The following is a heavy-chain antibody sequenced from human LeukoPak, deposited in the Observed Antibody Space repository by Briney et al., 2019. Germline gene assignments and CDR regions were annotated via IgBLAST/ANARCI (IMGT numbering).Heavy chain of an antibody. J-gene: IGHJ4*02. V-gene: IGHV1-18*01. CDR1: GYTFTSYG. D-gene: IGHD3-22*01. CDR2: ISAYNGNT. Sequence: EASVKVSCKASGYTFTSYGISWVRQAPGQGLEWMGWISAYNGNTNYAQKLQGRVTMTTDTSTSTAYMELRSLRSDDTAVYYCARDTDFPYDSSGYSVIGAYWGQGTLVTVSS. CDR3: ARDTDFPYDSSGYSVIGAY.